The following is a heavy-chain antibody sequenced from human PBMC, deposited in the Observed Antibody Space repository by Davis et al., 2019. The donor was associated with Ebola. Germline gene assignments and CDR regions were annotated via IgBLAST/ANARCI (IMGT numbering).Heavy chain of an antibody. D-gene: IGHD1-20*01. CDR1: GYSFTSHW. Sequence: GGSLRLSCKGSGYSFTSHWIGWVRQMPGKGLEWMGIIYTGDSDTRYSPSFRGQVTISAGKSIKTAFLQWSSLKASDTAMYYCASLRRTITGMDDAFDIWGQGTMVTVSS. CDR2: IYTGDSDT. V-gene: IGHV5-51*01. CDR3: ASLRRTITGMDDAFDI. J-gene: IGHJ3*02.